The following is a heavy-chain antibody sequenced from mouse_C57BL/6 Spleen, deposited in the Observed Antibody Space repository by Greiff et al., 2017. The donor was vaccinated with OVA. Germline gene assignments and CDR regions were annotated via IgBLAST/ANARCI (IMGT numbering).Heavy chain of an antibody. CDR2: IYPGNSDT. Sequence: EVQLQQSGTVLARPGASVKMSCKTSGYTFTSYWMHWVKQRPGQGLEWIGAIYPGNSDTSYNQKFKGKAKLTAVTSASTAYMELSSLTNEDSAVYYCTRARTTVVATMDAMDYWGQGTSVTVSS. CDR1: GYTFTSYW. V-gene: IGHV1-5*01. D-gene: IGHD1-1*01. J-gene: IGHJ4*01. CDR3: TRARTTVVATMDAMDY.